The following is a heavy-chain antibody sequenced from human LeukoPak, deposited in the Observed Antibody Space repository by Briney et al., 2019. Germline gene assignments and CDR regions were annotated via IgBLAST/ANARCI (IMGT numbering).Heavy chain of an antibody. Sequence: SETLSLTCAVYGGSFSGYYWSWIRQPPGKGLEWIGDIYYSGSTNYNPSLKSRVTISVDTSKNQFSLKLSSVTAADMAVYYCARAHRYCSSASCYSDWFDPWGQGTLVTVSS. J-gene: IGHJ5*02. CDR3: ARAHRYCSSASCYSDWFDP. V-gene: IGHV4-59*08. D-gene: IGHD2-2*02. CDR2: IYYSGST. CDR1: GGSFSGYY.